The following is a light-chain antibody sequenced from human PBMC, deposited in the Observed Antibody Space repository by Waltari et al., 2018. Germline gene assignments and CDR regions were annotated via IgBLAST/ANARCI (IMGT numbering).Light chain of an antibody. CDR1: QSLLHSNGYNY. V-gene: IGKV2-28*01. Sequence: DIVMTQSPLSLSVTPGEPASISCRSSQSLLHSNGYNYLDWYLQKPGQSPQLLIYLGSNRASGVPDRFSGSGSGTDFTLGISRVEAEDVGLYYCMQALQTPYAFGQGTKLEIK. CDR2: LGS. J-gene: IGKJ2*01. CDR3: MQALQTPYA.